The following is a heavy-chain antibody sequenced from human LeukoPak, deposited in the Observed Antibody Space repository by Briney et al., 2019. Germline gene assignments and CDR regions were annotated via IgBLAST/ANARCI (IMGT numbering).Heavy chain of an antibody. V-gene: IGHV4-59*01. Sequence: SERLSLTCTVSGGSISSYYWSWIRQPRGKGLVWIEYIYNSGSTNYNPSLKSRVTISVDTSKNKFSLKLSSVTAADTAVYYYARGGYSYGYDDDFDYWGQGTLVTVSS. J-gene: IGHJ4*02. CDR2: IYNSGST. CDR3: ARGGYSYGYDDDFDY. D-gene: IGHD5-18*01. CDR1: GGSISSYY.